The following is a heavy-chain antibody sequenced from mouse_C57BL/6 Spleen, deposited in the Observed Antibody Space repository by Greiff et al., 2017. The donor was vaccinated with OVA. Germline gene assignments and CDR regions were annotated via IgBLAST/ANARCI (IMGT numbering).Heavy chain of an antibody. V-gene: IGHV5-17*01. CDR1: GFTFSDYG. J-gene: IGHJ4*01. Sequence: EVKLVESGGGLVKPGGSLKLSCAASGFTFSDYGMHWVRQAPEKGLEWVAYISSGSSTISYADTVKGRFTISRDNAKNTLFLQMTSLRSEDTAMYYCARPLTPHYAMDYWGQGTSVTVSS. CDR3: ARPLTPHYAMDY. CDR2: ISSGSSTI.